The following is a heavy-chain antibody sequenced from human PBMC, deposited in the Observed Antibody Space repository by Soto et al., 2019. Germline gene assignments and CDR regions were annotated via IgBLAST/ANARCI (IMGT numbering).Heavy chain of an antibody. CDR1: GFSLTTSGVS. CDR2: IYWNDDK. J-gene: IGHJ4*02. CDR3: AHRPRRGYPFDC. D-gene: IGHD3-16*02. Sequence: QITLKESGPTLVKPTQTLPLTCTFSGFSLTTSGVSVGWIRQRPGKALEWVAIIYWNDDKRYSPSLESRLTIPKDTSKSQVVLTLTNMEPVDTGTYYCAHRPRRGYPFDCWGQGTRVTVSS. V-gene: IGHV2-5*01.